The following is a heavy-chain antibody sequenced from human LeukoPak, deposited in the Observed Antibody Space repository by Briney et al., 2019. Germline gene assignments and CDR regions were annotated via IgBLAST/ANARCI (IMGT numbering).Heavy chain of an antibody. CDR1: GGSISSYY. V-gene: IGHV4-59*08. CDR2: IYYSGST. Sequence: SETLSLTCTVSGGSISSYYWSWIRQPPGKGQEWIGYIYYSGSTNYNPSLKSRVTISVDTSKNQFSLKLSSVTAADTAVYYCARHRYYYYGMDVWGQGTTVTVSS. CDR3: ARHRYYYYGMDV. J-gene: IGHJ6*02.